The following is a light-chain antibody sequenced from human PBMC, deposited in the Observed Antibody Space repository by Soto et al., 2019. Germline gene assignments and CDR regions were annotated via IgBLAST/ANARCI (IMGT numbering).Light chain of an antibody. CDR3: CSYAGTSTL. CDR1: SSDVGNYNL. V-gene: IGLV2-23*01. J-gene: IGLJ3*02. Sequence: QSALTQPASVSGSPGQSITISCTGTSSDVGNYNLVSWYQQHPGKAPKLMIYEDSKRPPGVSNRFSGSKSGNTASLTISGLQAEDEADYYCCSYAGTSTLFGGGTQLTVL. CDR2: EDS.